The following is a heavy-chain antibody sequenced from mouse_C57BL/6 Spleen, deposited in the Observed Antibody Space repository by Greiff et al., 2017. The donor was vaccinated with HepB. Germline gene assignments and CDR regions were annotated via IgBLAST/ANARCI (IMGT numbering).Heavy chain of an antibody. V-gene: IGHV1-61*01. CDR2: IYPSDSET. CDR3: ARHYGSSYYFDY. CDR1: GYTFTSYW. Sequence: QVQLQQPGAELVRPGSSVKLSCKASGYTFTSYWMDWVKQRPGQGLEWIGNIYPSDSETNYNQKFKDKATLTVDKSSSTAYMQLISLTSEDSAVYYCARHYGSSYYFDYWGQGTTLTVSS. J-gene: IGHJ2*01. D-gene: IGHD1-1*01.